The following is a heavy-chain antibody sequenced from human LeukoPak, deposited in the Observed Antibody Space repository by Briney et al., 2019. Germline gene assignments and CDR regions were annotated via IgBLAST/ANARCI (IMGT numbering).Heavy chain of an antibody. CDR1: GFTFSIYW. V-gene: IGHV3-7*01. CDR3: TRSDWSGGGCYSVRAFDI. D-gene: IGHD2-15*01. Sequence: GGSLRLSCAASGFTFSIYWMSWVRQAPGKGLEWVANIKQDGSEKYYVGSVKGRFTISRDNAKNSLYLQMNSLRAEDRAVYYCTRSDWSGGGCYSVRAFDIWGQGTMVAVSS. CDR2: IKQDGSEK. J-gene: IGHJ3*02.